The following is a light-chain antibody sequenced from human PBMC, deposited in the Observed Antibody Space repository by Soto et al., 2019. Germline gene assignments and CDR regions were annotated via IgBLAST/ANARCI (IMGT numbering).Light chain of an antibody. Sequence: QPVLTQPPSVSGAPGQRVTISCTGSSSNIGAGYDVHWYQQFPGTAPRLLIHGNSNRPSGVPDRFSGSKSGTSASLAITGLQAEDEADYYCQSYDSRLSGYVFATGTKVTVL. CDR1: SSNIGAGYD. CDR2: GNS. J-gene: IGLJ1*01. CDR3: QSYDSRLSGYV. V-gene: IGLV1-40*01.